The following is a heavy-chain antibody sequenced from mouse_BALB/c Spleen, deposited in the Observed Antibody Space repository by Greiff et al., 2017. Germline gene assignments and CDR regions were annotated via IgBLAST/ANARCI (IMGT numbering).Heavy chain of an antibody. V-gene: IGHV1-82*01. CDR1: GYAFSSSW. Sequence: QVQLQQSGPELVKPGASVKISCKASGYAFSSSWMNWVKQRPGQGLEWIGRIYPGDGDTNYNGKFKGKATLTADKSSSTAYMQLSSLTSVDSAVYFCARNYGSSLFAYWGQGTLVTVSA. CDR3: ARNYGSSLFAY. CDR2: IYPGDGDT. D-gene: IGHD1-1*01. J-gene: IGHJ3*01.